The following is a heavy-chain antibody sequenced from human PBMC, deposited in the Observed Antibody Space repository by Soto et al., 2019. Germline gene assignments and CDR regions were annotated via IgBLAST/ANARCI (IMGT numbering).Heavy chain of an antibody. D-gene: IGHD4-4*01. CDR1: DGSISSYY. Sequence: PSETLSLTCTVSDGSISSYYWGWIRQPPGKGLEWIGYIYYSGSTNYNPSLKSRVTISVDTSKNQFSLKLSSVTAADTAVYYCARTLYSNYGDYYYYMDVWGKGTTVTV. J-gene: IGHJ6*03. CDR2: IYYSGST. V-gene: IGHV4-59*08. CDR3: ARTLYSNYGDYYYYMDV.